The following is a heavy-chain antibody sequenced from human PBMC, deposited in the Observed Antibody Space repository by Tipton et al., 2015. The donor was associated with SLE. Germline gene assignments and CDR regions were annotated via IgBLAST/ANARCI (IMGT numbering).Heavy chain of an antibody. V-gene: IGHV4-30-4*01. J-gene: IGHJ4*02. Sequence: TLSLTCTVSGDSIRSRDYYWSWIRQPPGKALEWIGYIFHNGETSYNPSLKSRTAISLDTSNSRFSLRLTSVTVADTAVYYCARDGFGITGAGGFDYWGQGTLVTVSS. D-gene: IGHD6-13*01. CDR2: IFHNGET. CDR3: ARDGFGITGAGGFDY. CDR1: GDSIRSRDYY.